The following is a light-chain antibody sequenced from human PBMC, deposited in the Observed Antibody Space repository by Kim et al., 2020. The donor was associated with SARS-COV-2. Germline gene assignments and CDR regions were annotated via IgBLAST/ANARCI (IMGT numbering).Light chain of an antibody. CDR3: QVWDSTNDHSV. J-gene: IGLJ2*01. CDR1: NIESKP. Sequence: APGKKARITCGGNNIESKPVHWYQQRPDQLPVLVVYYDRDRPSGIPERCSGSSSGNTATLTIRRVEAGDEAVYYCQVWDSTNDHSVFGGGTQLTVL. V-gene: IGLV3-21*03. CDR2: YDR.